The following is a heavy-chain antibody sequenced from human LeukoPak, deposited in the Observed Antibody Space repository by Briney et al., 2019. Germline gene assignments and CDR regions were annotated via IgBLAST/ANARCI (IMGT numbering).Heavy chain of an antibody. Sequence: GGSLRLSCAASGFTFSGSAIHWVRQASGKGLEWVGRIRSKANNYATVYAASVKGRFTISRDDSKNTAYLQMNSLKTEDTAVYYCTSVNYDSSGYYSDYWGQGTLVTVSS. D-gene: IGHD3-22*01. CDR1: GFTFSGSA. CDR3: TSVNYDSSGYYSDY. J-gene: IGHJ4*02. V-gene: IGHV3-73*01. CDR2: IRSKANNYAT.